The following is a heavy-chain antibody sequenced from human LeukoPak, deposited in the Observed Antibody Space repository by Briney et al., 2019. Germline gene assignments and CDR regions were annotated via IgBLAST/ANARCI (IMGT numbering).Heavy chain of an antibody. CDR2: INHSGSI. V-gene: IGHV4-34*01. CDR1: GGSFSGYY. Sequence: SETLSLTCAVYGGSFSGYYWSWIRQPPGKGLEWIGEINHSGSINYNPSLKSRVTISVDTSKNQFSLKLSSVTAADTAVYYCARGHRGNIQMAIAHWGQGTLVTVSS. J-gene: IGHJ4*02. D-gene: IGHD1/OR15-1a*01. CDR3: ARGHRGNIQMAIAH.